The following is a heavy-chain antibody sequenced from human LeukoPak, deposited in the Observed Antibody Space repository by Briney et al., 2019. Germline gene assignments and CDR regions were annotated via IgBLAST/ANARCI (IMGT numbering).Heavy chain of an antibody. J-gene: IGHJ4*02. CDR3: ARGSAPLFNSGSGDFDY. V-gene: IGHV1-46*01. CDR1: GYTFTSYY. D-gene: IGHD6-19*01. Sequence: ASVKVSCKASGYTFTSYYMHWVRQAPGQGLEWMGIINPSSGDRRYAQKFQGRVTMTRDTSTSTVYLEVSSLRSEDTAVYFCARGSAPLFNSGSGDFDYWGQGTLVTVSS. CDR2: INPSSGDR.